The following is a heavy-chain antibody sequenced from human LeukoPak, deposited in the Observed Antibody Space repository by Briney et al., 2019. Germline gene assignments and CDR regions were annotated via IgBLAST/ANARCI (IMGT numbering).Heavy chain of an antibody. CDR1: GFTFTSYA. V-gene: IGHV3-23*01. J-gene: IGHJ4*02. CDR3: AKAVAARPYPNY. Sequence: PGGSLRLSCAASGFTFTSYAMSWVRQAPGKGLECVSVIDTSGGNTFYGDSVKGRFTISRDNSKNTLYLQMNSLRAEDTAVYYCAKAVAARPYPNYWGQGTLVTVSS. D-gene: IGHD6-6*01. CDR2: IDTSGGNT.